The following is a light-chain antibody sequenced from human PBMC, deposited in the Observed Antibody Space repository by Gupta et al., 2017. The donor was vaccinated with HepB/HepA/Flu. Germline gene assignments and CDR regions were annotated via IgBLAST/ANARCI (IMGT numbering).Light chain of an antibody. CDR1: QGISNF. J-gene: IGKJ2*01. V-gene: IGKV1-39*01. Sequence: DIQMTQSPSSLSASVGDRVTITCRASQGISNFLNWYQQRPGKAPKVLIYSASKLQSGVPSRFIGSESGTDFTLTISGLELEEFASYYCQQRYSIPYTFGRGTTMEIK. CDR2: SAS. CDR3: QQRYSIPYT.